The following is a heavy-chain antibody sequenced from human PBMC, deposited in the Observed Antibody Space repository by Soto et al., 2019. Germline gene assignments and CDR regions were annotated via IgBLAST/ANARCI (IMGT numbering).Heavy chain of an antibody. V-gene: IGHV3-33*01. CDR2: IWYDGSNK. D-gene: IGHD5-18*01. CDR3: ARDHPQLWPLDY. J-gene: IGHJ4*02. Sequence: SLRLSCAASGFTFSSYGMHWVRQAPGKGLEWVAVIWYDGSNKYYADSVKGRFTISRDNSKNTLYLQMNSLRAEDTAVYYCARDHPQLWPLDYWGQGTLVTVSS. CDR1: GFTFSSYG.